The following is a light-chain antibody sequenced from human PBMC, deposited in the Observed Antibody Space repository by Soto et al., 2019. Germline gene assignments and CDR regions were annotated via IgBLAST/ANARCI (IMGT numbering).Light chain of an antibody. CDR3: QSYDSSLSGSGV. J-gene: IGLJ1*01. Sequence: QSVLTQPPSVSGAPGQRVTISCTGSSSNIGAGYDVYWYQQLPGTAPKLLIYGNSNRPSGVPDRFSASKSGTSASLATTGLQAEDEADYYCQSYDSSLSGSGVFGTGTKVTVL. CDR2: GNS. CDR1: SSNIGAGYD. V-gene: IGLV1-40*01.